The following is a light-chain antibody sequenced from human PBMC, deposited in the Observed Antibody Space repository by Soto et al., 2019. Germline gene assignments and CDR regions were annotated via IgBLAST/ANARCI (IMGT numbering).Light chain of an antibody. CDR2: GAS. V-gene: IGKV3-20*01. Sequence: EIVLTQSPGTLSLSPGERATLSCRASQSVNSNYLAWYQQRPGQAPRLLIFGASYRATGIPDRFSGSGSGTDFTLTSSRLEPEDFAVYYCQLYGSSPPEFPFGPGTKVDSK. CDR1: QSVNSNY. J-gene: IGKJ3*01. CDR3: QLYGSSPPEFP.